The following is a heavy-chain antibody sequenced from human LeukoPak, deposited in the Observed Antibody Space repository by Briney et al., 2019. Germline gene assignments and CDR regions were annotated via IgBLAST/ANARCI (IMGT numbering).Heavy chain of an antibody. CDR3: ARPTMVRGVPYYFDY. J-gene: IGHJ4*02. CDR1: GDSIRNHY. D-gene: IGHD3-10*01. CDR2: IYYSGST. V-gene: IGHV4-39*01. Sequence: PSETLSLTCTVSGDSIRNHYWGWIRQPPGKGLEWIGSIYYSGSTYYNPSLKSRVTISVDTSKNQFSLKLSSVTAADTAVYYCARPTMVRGVPYYFDYWGQGTLVTVSS.